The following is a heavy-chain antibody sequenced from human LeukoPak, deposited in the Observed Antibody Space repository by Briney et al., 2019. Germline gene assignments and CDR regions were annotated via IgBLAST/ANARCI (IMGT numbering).Heavy chain of an antibody. CDR1: GFTFSSYE. V-gene: IGHV3-48*03. D-gene: IGHD3-10*01. J-gene: IGHJ4*02. Sequence: GGSLRLSCAASGFTFSSYEMNWVRQAPGKGLEWVSYISSSGSTIYYADSVKGRFTISRDNAKNSLYLQMNSLRAEDTAVYYCAKDLSPPPTDYYGSGSPDYWGQGTLVTVSS. CDR3: AKDLSPPPTDYYGSGSPDY. CDR2: ISSSGSTI.